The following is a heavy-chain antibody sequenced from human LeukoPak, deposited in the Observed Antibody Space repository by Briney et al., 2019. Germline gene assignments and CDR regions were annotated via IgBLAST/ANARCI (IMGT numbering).Heavy chain of an antibody. Sequence: ASVKVSCKTSGYNFNRYIITWVRQAPGQGLEWMGWVSTSNGDTSYADKFQGRVTMTTETVTKTAYMELRRLRSGDTAMYFCARVSATSMVTPGFDSWGQGPLVTVSS. CDR1: GYNFNRYI. V-gene: IGHV1-18*01. J-gene: IGHJ4*02. D-gene: IGHD5-18*01. CDR3: ARVSATSMVTPGFDS. CDR2: VSTSNGDT.